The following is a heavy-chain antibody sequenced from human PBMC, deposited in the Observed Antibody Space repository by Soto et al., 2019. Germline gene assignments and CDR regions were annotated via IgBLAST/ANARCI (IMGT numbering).Heavy chain of an antibody. D-gene: IGHD5-12*01. J-gene: IGHJ4*02. CDR1: GGSISSGGYS. V-gene: IGHV4-30-2*01. CDR3: AGGAGVARNY. Sequence: QLQLQESGSGLVKPSQTLSLTCAVPGGSISSGGYSWSWIRQPPGKGLEWMGYIYHSGSTYYNTSLKSRVTISVDRSKNPFYLKLSSVTAADTAVYYCAGGAGVARNYWGQGTLVTVSS. CDR2: IYHSGST.